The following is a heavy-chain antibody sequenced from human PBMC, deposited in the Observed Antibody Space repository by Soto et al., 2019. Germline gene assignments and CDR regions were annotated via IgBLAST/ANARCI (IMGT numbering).Heavy chain of an antibody. CDR1: GFTFSSYA. Sequence: GGSLRLSCAASGFTFSSYAMHWVRQAPCKGLEWVALISYDGSDKDYADSVKGRFTISRDNSRNTLFLQMNSLRAEDTAVYYCARDYYKYYDSSGYYRSPAYWGQGTLVTISS. CDR2: ISYDGSDK. J-gene: IGHJ4*02. V-gene: IGHV3-30-3*01. CDR3: ARDYYKYYDSSGYYRSPAY. D-gene: IGHD3-22*01.